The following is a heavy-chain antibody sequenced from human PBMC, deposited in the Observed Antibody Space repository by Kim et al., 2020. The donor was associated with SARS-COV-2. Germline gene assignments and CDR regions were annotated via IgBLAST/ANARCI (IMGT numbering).Heavy chain of an antibody. Sequence: ASVKVSCKASGYTFTSYYMHWVRQAPGQGLEWMGIINPSGGSTSYAQKFQGRVTMTRDTSTSTVYMELSSLRSEDTAVYYCARDGSPSYSSSWFYGMDVWGQGTTVTVSS. D-gene: IGHD6-13*01. CDR2: INPSGGST. J-gene: IGHJ6*02. CDR3: ARDGSPSYSSSWFYGMDV. V-gene: IGHV1-46*01. CDR1: GYTFTSYY.